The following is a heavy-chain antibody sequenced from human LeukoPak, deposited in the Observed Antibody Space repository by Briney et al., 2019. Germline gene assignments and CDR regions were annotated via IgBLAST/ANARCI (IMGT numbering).Heavy chain of an antibody. J-gene: IGHJ4*02. CDR1: GFTFSDYY. D-gene: IGHD3-16*02. Sequence: GGSLRLSCAASGFTFSDYYMSWIRQAPGKGLKWVSYISSSGSTIYYADSVKGRFTISRDNAKNSLYLQMNSLRAEDTAVYYCASHLPLYDYVWGSYRVGPFDYWGQGTLVTVSS. CDR2: ISSSGSTI. V-gene: IGHV3-11*01. CDR3: ASHLPLYDYVWGSYRVGPFDY.